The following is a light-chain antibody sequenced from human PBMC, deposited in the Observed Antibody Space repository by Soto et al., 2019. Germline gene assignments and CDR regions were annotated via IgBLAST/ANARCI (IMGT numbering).Light chain of an antibody. CDR3: QQRSTWPMYT. V-gene: IGKV3-11*01. Sequence: EIVLTQSPATLSWSPGERATLSCRASQSVSSYLAWYQQKPGQAPRLLIYDASNRATGIPARFSGSGSGTDFTLTISSLEPEDFAVYYCQQRSTWPMYTFGQGTKLEIK. CDR2: DAS. J-gene: IGKJ2*01. CDR1: QSVSSY.